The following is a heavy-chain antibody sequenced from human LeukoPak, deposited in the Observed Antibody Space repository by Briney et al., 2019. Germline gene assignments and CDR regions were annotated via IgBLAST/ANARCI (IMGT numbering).Heavy chain of an antibody. D-gene: IGHD4-17*01. CDR2: IYTSGST. CDR3: ARDNEATVTTGWFDP. CDR1: GGSISSYY. V-gene: IGHV4-4*07. Sequence: PSETLSLTCTASGGSISSYYWSWIRQPAGKGLEWIGRIYTSGSTNYNPSLKSRVTMSVDTSKNQFSLKLSSVTAADTAVYYCARDNEATVTTGWFDPWGQGTLVTVSS. J-gene: IGHJ5*02.